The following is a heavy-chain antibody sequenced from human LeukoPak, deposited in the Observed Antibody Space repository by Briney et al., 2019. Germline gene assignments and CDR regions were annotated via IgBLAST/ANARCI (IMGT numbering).Heavy chain of an antibody. CDR2: IYTSGST. Sequence: SETLSLTCTVSGGSISSYYWSWIRQPPGKGLEWIGYIYTSGSTNYNPSLKSRVTISVDTSKNQFSLKLSSVTAADTAVYYCARPRSGWYGRFDPWGQGTLVTVSS. CDR1: GGSISSYY. CDR3: ARPRSGWYGRFDP. V-gene: IGHV4-4*09. J-gene: IGHJ5*02. D-gene: IGHD6-19*01.